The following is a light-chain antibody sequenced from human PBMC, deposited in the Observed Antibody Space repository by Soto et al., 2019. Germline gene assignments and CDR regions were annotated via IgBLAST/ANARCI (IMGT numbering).Light chain of an antibody. CDR2: DAS. CDR1: QSISIW. J-gene: IGKJ1*01. Sequence: DIQTTQSPSTLSASVGDRVTITCRASQSISIWLAWYQQKPGKAPNILIYDASTLVSGVPSRFSGSGSGTEFTLTISSLQPDDFATYYCQQYNNYFSWTFGQGTKVEIK. V-gene: IGKV1-5*01. CDR3: QQYNNYFSWT.